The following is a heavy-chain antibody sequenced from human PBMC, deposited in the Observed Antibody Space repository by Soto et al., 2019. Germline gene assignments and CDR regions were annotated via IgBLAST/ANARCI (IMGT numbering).Heavy chain of an antibody. J-gene: IGHJ4*02. D-gene: IGHD5-12*01. CDR3: ARGGGYDSFDY. V-gene: IGHV4-30-2*06. CDR1: GASISYGGFS. Sequence: QLQLQESGSGVVKTSETLSLTCTVSGASISYGGFSWSWIRQSPGKGLEWIGYISHLENTYLHPSFKSRLTMSIDRTRNQFSLKLSSVTTADMAVYYCARGGGYDSFDYWGQGVLVTVSS. CDR2: ISHLENT.